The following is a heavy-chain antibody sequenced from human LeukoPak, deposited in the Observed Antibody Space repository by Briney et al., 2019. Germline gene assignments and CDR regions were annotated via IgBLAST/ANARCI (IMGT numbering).Heavy chain of an antibody. Sequence: GGSLRLSCAASGFSFSSYGMHWVRQAPGKGLEWVAGISYDGSSQKYADSVKSRFTISRDNFKSTPSLQMNSLRVEDTAVYYCARVTIRSDVVLDYWGQGTLVTVSS. D-gene: IGHD5-24*01. CDR2: ISYDGSSQ. V-gene: IGHV3-30*04. CDR3: ARVTIRSDVVLDY. CDR1: GFSFSSYG. J-gene: IGHJ4*02.